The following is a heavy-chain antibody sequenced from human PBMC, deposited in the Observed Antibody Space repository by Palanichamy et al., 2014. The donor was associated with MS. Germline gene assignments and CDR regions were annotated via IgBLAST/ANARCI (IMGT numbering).Heavy chain of an antibody. CDR3: ASSSNNKGY. CDR1: GFSFSTYS. CDR2: ISGSSRYI. Sequence: EVQLVESGGGLVKPGGSLRLSCAASGFSFSTYSMNWVRQAPGKGLEWLSSISGSSRYIFYADSVKGRFTISRDNAKGSLFLQMESLRAEDTAMYYCASSSNNKGYWGQGTLVTVSS. D-gene: IGHD1/OR15-1a*01. J-gene: IGHJ4*02. V-gene: IGHV3-21*02.